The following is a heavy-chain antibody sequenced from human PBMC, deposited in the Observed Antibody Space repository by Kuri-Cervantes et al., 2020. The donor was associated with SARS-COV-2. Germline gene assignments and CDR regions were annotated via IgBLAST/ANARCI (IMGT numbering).Heavy chain of an antibody. J-gene: IGHJ6*03. V-gene: IGHV3-20*04. Sequence: GGSLRLSCAASGFTFDDYGMSWVRQAPGKGLEWVSGINWNGGSTGYVDSVKGRFTIPRDNAKNSLYLQMNSLRAEDTAVYYCARDYPLRWPFWNYYYYMDVWGKGTTVTVSS. CDR3: ARDYPLRWPFWNYYYYMDV. CDR1: GFTFDDYG. CDR2: INWNGGST. D-gene: IGHD4-23*01.